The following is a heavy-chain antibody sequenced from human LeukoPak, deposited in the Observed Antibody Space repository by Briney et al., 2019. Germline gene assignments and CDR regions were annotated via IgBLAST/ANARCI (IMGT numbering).Heavy chain of an antibody. CDR1: GFTFSSYE. CDR2: ISSGSTI. D-gene: IGHD3-16*01. J-gene: IGHJ4*02. CDR3: ARDEPVWGY. Sequence: GGSLRLSCAASGFTFSSYEMNWVRQAPGKGLEWVSYISSGSTIYYADSVKGRFTISRDNAKNSLYLQMNSLRAEDTAVYYCARDEPVWGYWGQGTLVTVSS. V-gene: IGHV3-48*03.